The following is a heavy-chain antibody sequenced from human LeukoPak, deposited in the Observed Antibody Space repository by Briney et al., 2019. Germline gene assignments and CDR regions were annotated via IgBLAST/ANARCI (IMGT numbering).Heavy chain of an antibody. CDR1: GFTFGDYA. D-gene: IGHD3-22*01. V-gene: IGHV3-49*04. Sequence: GGSLRLSCTASGFTFGDYAMSWVRQAPGKGLEWVGFIRSKAYGGTTEYAASVKGRFTISRDDSKSIAYLQMNSLKTEDTAVYYCTRVKGSSGFYFDYWGQGTLVTVSS. J-gene: IGHJ4*02. CDR2: IRSKAYGGTT. CDR3: TRVKGSSGFYFDY.